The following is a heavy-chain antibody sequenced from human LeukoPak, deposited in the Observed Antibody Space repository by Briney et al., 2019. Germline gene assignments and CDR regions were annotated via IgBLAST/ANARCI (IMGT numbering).Heavy chain of an antibody. J-gene: IGHJ4*02. CDR1: GGSIGGYY. CDR2: IHDTGST. Sequence: SETLSLTCTVSGGSIGGYYWSWIRQPPGKGLEWIGYIHDTGSTNYNPSLKSRVTISVDTSKNEFSLKLSSVTAADTAVYYCARQPSGTASFDFWGQGTLVTVSS. V-gene: IGHV4-59*01. CDR3: ARQPSGTASFDF. D-gene: IGHD6-13*01.